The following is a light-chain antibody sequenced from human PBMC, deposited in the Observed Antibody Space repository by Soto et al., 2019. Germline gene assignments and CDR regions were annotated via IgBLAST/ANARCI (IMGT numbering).Light chain of an antibody. V-gene: IGKV3D-11*01. CDR1: QGVTTN. CDR3: QQRSNWPIT. CDR2: GAS. J-gene: IGKJ5*01. Sequence: EIVMTQSPATLSVSPGERATLSCRAGQGVTTNFAWYQQKSGQSPRLLLYGASNRATGIPDRFSGSGSGTDFTLTISSLEPEDFAVYYCQQRSNWPITFGQGTRLEIK.